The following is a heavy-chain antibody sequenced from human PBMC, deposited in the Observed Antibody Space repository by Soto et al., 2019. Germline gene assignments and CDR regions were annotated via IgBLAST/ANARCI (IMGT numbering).Heavy chain of an antibody. J-gene: IGHJ3*02. CDR1: GFSLSTSGMC. V-gene: IGHV2-70*01. CDR3: AWIPWQGRWVAFDS. Sequence: PPLVNPTQTLTLTCTFSGFSLSTSGMCVSWIRQPPGKALEWLALIDWDDDKYYSTSLKTRLTISKDTPKNQVVLTMTTMDPVDTATYYCAWIPWQGRWVAFDSWGQGTMV. CDR2: IDWDDDK. D-gene: IGHD3-16*01.